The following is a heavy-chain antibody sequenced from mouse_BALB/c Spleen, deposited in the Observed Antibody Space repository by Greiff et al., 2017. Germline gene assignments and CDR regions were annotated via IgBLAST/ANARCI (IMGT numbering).Heavy chain of an antibody. CDR1: GYSITSDYA. D-gene: IGHD1-1*01. CDR2: ISYSGST. J-gene: IGHJ3*01. V-gene: IGHV3-2*02. Sequence: EVKLMESGPGLVKPSQSLSLTCTVTGYSITSDYAWNWIRQFPGNKLEWMGYISYSGSTSYNPSLKSRISITRDTSKNQFFLQLNSVTTEDTATYYCARRGYGSSSFAYWGQGTLVTVSA. CDR3: ARRGYGSSSFAY.